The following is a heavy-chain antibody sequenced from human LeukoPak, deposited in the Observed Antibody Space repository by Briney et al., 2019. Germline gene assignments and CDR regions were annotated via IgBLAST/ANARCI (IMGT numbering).Heavy chain of an antibody. V-gene: IGHV1-2*06. D-gene: IGHD2-2*01. J-gene: IGHJ4*02. Sequence: ASVKVSCEASGYTFTSYYIHWVRQAPGQGLEWMGRINPNSGDTNYAQKFQGRVTMTRDTSISTAYMELSRLRSDDTAVYYCARDYCSSTSCLFDYWGQGTLVTVSS. CDR2: INPNSGDT. CDR1: GYTFTSYY. CDR3: ARDYCSSTSCLFDY.